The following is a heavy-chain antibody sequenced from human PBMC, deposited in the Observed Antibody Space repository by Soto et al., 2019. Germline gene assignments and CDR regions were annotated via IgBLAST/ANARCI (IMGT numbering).Heavy chain of an antibody. CDR1: GYTFTSYG. V-gene: IGHV1-18*01. Sequence: QVQLVQSGAEVKKPGASVKVSCKASGYTFTSYGISWVRQAPGQGLEWMGWISAYNGNTNYAQKLQGRVTMTTDTSTSRVYMELRSLRSDDTAVFYCARDSVSGYYDFWGGYSSYFDYWGQGTLVTVSS. D-gene: IGHD3-3*01. CDR3: ARDSVSGYYDFWGGYSSYFDY. CDR2: ISAYNGNT. J-gene: IGHJ4*02.